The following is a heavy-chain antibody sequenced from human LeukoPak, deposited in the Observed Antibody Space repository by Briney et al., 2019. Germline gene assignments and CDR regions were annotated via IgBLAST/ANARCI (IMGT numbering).Heavy chain of an antibody. D-gene: IGHD3-10*01. CDR1: GYTFNDHF. Sequence: ASVKVSRKASGYTFNDHFIHWVRQAPGQRPEWVGWMDPKSGGTRFAPNFQGRVTLTRDTSVSAAYMELSSLTSDDTAVYYCGEGGAFFGNFGVWGPGTTGAGS. V-gene: IGHV1-2*02. CDR3: GEGGAFFGNFGV. CDR2: MDPKSGGT. J-gene: IGHJ6*02.